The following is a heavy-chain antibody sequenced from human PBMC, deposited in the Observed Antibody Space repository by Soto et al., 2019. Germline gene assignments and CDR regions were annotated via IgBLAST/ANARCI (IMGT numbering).Heavy chain of an antibody. Sequence: GGSLRLSCAASGVTVSSNYMSWVRQAPGKGLEWVSVIYSGGSTYYADSVKGRFSISRDITQNTVFLQMNSLRAEDTAVYYCARERNSGDDGFDIWGQGTMVTVSS. CDR1: GVTVSSNY. J-gene: IGHJ3*02. CDR3: ARERNSGDDGFDI. D-gene: IGHD3-10*01. V-gene: IGHV3-66*01. CDR2: IYSGGST.